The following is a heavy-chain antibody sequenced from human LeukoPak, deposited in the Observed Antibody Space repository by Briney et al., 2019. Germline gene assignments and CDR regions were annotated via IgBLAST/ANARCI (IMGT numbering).Heavy chain of an antibody. J-gene: IGHJ4*02. CDR3: ASPPRFDSQAPSDY. CDR2: FGPEDGET. Sequence: GASVKLSCKVSGYTLTELSMHWVRQAPGKGLEWMGGFGPEDGETIYAQKFQGRVTMTGDTSTDTAYLELSSLRCEDTAVYYCASPPRFDSQAPSDYWGQGTLVTVSS. V-gene: IGHV1-24*01. CDR1: GYTLTELS. D-gene: IGHD3-9*01.